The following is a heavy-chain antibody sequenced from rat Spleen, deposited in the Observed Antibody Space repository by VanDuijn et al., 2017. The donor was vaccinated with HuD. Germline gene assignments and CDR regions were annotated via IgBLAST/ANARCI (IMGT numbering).Heavy chain of an antibody. Sequence: EVQLVESGGGLVQPGRSLKLSCVASGFTFNNYWMTWIRQAPTKGLEWVASISTGGGDTYYRDSVKGRFTISRDNTRNTLYLQMDNLRSEDTATYYCARAGYLRDWYFDFWGPGTMVTVSS. J-gene: IGHJ1*01. D-gene: IGHD2-5*01. V-gene: IGHV5-31*01. CDR2: ISTGGGDT. CDR3: ARAGYLRDWYFDF. CDR1: GFTFNNYW.